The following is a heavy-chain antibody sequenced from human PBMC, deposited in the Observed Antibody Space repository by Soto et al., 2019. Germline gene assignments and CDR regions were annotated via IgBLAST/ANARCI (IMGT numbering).Heavy chain of an antibody. J-gene: IGHJ4*02. V-gene: IGHV4-34*01. CDR3: ARGWGRIFDY. CDR2: INHSGRT. D-gene: IGHD7-27*01. CDR1: GGSFSGYY. Sequence: QVQLQQWGAGLLKPSETLSLTCAVYGGSFSGYYWNWIRQPPGKGLEWIGEINHSGRTNYNPSLKSRVTLSVDTSKNKFTLKLSSVTAADTAVYYYARGWGRIFDYWGQGTLVTVSS.